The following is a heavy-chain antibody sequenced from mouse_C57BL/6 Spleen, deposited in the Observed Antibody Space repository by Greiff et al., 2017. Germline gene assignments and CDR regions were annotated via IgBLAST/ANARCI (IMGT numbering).Heavy chain of an antibody. J-gene: IGHJ1*03. CDR3: ARDGYSYWYFDV. V-gene: IGHV1-53*01. CDR1: GYTFTSSW. D-gene: IGHD2-3*01. Sequence: QVQLQQPGTELVKPGASVKLSCKASGYTFTSSWMHWVKQRPGQGREWIGNINPSNGGTNYNEKFKSKATLTVDKSSSTAYMQLSSLTSEDSAVYYCARDGYSYWYFDVWGTGTTVTVSS. CDR2: INPSNGGT.